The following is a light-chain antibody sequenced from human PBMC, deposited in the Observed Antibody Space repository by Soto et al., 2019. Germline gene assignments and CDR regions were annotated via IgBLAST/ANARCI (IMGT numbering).Light chain of an antibody. V-gene: IGLV2-8*01. CDR3: SSYGGSNNFV. CDR1: SSDVGGYNF. CDR2: EVT. Sequence: QSALTQPPSASGSPGQSVTISCTGTSSDVGGYNFVSWYQHFPGKAPKPIIYEVTKRPSGVPDRFSGSKSGNTASLTVSGLQTDDEADYYCSSYGGSNNFVFGTGTKVTVL. J-gene: IGLJ1*01.